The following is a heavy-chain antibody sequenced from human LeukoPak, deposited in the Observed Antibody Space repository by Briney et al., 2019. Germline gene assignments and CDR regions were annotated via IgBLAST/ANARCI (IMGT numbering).Heavy chain of an antibody. V-gene: IGHV4-61*02. D-gene: IGHD2-15*01. CDR1: GGSMSSGSNY. J-gene: IGHJ4*02. CDR2: INTSGST. CDR3: ARRKVAAPVDS. Sequence: PSETLSLTCTVSGGSMSSGSNYWSWIRQPAGKGLEWIGRINTSGSTNYNPSLKSRVTISVDTSKNQFSLKLSSVTAADTAVYYCARRKVAAPVDSWGQGTLVTVSS.